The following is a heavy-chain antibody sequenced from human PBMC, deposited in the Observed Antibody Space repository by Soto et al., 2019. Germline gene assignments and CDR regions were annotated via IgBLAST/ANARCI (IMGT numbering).Heavy chain of an antibody. J-gene: IGHJ5*02. CDR2: IIPILGIA. CDR3: ARAPDGAVGNWFDP. V-gene: IGHV1-69*02. D-gene: IGHD6-19*01. Sequence: ASVKVSCKASGGTFSSYTISWVRQAPGQGLEWMGRIIPILGIANYAQKFQGRVTITADKSTSTAYMELSSLRSEDTAVYYCARAPDGAVGNWFDPWGQGTLVTVSS. CDR1: GGTFSSYT.